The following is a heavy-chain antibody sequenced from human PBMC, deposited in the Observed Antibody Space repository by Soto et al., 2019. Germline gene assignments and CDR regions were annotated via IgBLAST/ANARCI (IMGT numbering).Heavy chain of an antibody. J-gene: IGHJ4*02. CDR2: TRSKTYNYAT. CDR3: TRDYTGSYF. Sequence: PGGSLRLSCATSGFTFSGSTIHWVRQASGKGLEWVGRTRSKTYNYATAYAASVKGRFTISRDESQSTAYLQMNSLKTEDTAVYYCTRDYTGSYFWGQGTLVTVSS. D-gene: IGHD1-26*01. CDR1: GFTFSGST. V-gene: IGHV3-73*01.